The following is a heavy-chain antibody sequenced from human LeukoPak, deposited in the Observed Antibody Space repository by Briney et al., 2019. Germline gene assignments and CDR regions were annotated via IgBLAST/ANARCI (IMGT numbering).Heavy chain of an antibody. Sequence: PGGSLRLSCAASGFTFSDYYMSWIRQAPGKGLEWVSSISSSSSYTNYADSVKGRFTISRDNAKNSLYLQMNSLRAEDTAVYYCARGGGGSYHGWFDPWGQGTLVTVSS. CDR1: GFTFSDYY. J-gene: IGHJ5*02. V-gene: IGHV3-11*06. CDR3: ARGGGGSYHGWFDP. D-gene: IGHD1-26*01. CDR2: ISSSSSYT.